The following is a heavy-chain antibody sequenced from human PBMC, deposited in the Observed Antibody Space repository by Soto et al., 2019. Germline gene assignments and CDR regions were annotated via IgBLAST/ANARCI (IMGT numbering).Heavy chain of an antibody. J-gene: IGHJ6*02. CDR2: IWYDGSHK. Sequence: QVQLVESGGGVVQPGRSLRLSCAASGFTFSSYGMHWVRQAPGKGLEWVAVIWYDGSHKYYADPVTGRFTISRDNSKNTLYLQMNSLRAEDTAVYSCARGAYSNYNAMDVWGQGTTVTVSS. V-gene: IGHV3-33*01. D-gene: IGHD5-18*01. CDR1: GFTFSSYG. CDR3: ARGAYSNYNAMDV.